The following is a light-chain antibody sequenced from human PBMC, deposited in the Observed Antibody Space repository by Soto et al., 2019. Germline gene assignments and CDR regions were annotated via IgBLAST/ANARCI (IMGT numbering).Light chain of an antibody. J-gene: IGKJ4*01. Sequence: DIQVTQAPSSLSASLGDRVSITCRASRDISNYLAWYQQKPGQVPRLLISGASTLHSGVPSRFSGSGSGTDFTITSTSLQPEDIATYFWQKYDTAPLTFGGGTKVEI. CDR2: GAS. V-gene: IGKV1-27*01. CDR3: QKYDTAPLT. CDR1: RDISNY.